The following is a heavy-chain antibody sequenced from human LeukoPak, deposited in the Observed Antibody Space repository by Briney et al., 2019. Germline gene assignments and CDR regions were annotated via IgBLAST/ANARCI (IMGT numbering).Heavy chain of an antibody. CDR3: ARDARITMVRGVIITKNDY. V-gene: IGHV3-48*03. Sequence: GGSLRLSCAASGFTFSSYEMNWVRQAPGKGLEWVSYISSSGSTIYYADSVKGRFTIFRDNAKNSLYLQMNSLRAEDTAVYYCARDARITMVRGVIITKNDYWGQGTLVTVSS. CDR1: GFTFSSYE. J-gene: IGHJ4*02. CDR2: ISSSGSTI. D-gene: IGHD3-10*01.